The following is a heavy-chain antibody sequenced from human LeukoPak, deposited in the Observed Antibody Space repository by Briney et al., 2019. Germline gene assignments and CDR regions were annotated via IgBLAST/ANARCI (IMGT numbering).Heavy chain of an antibody. Sequence: GGSLRLSCAASGFTFSKAWLSWVRQAPGRGLEWVGRIKSETDGGTRDYAAPVKGRFFISRDDSEDTLYLQMNSLQTEDTAVYYCTTYLGYCSGGSCFSGAFDIWGQGTMVTVSS. D-gene: IGHD2-15*01. CDR3: TTYLGYCSGGSCFSGAFDI. CDR1: GFTFSKAW. J-gene: IGHJ3*02. V-gene: IGHV3-15*01. CDR2: IKSETDGGTR.